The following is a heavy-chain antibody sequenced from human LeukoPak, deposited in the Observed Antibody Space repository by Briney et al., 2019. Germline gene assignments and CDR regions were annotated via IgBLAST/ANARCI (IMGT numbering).Heavy chain of an antibody. CDR2: IYPGDSVT. D-gene: IGHD2-2*01. CDR3: ARRYCSGTSCYYFDY. J-gene: IGHJ4*02. CDR1: GYSFTSYW. Sequence: GESLKISCLGSGYSFTSYWIAWVRQMPGKGLEWMGIIYPGDSVTRYSPSFQGQVTISADKSISTAYLQWSSLKASDTAMYYCARRYCSGTSCYYFDYWGQGTLVTVS. V-gene: IGHV5-51*01.